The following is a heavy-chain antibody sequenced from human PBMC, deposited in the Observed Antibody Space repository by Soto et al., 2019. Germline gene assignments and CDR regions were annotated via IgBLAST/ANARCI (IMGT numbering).Heavy chain of an antibody. D-gene: IGHD6-13*01. CDR2: VYNSGST. J-gene: IGHJ4*02. CDR3: ARYRREAVAGYTLDN. V-gene: IGHV4-59*01. Sequence: PEALSLTCTVSGGSISSNYWTWIRQPPGKGLEWIGYVYNSGSTNYNPSLKSRVTISEDTSKSQFSLKVNSMTAADTAVYYCARYRREAVAGYTLDNWGQGILVTVPQ. CDR1: GGSISSNY.